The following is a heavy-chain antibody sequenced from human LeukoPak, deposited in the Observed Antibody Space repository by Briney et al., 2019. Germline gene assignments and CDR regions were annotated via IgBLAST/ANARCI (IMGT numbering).Heavy chain of an antibody. CDR1: GDSISSGGYY. CDR2: IYYSGST. J-gene: IGHJ5*02. CDR3: ARGGGCSGGTCYFNRFDP. Sequence: SQTLSLTCTVSGDSISSGGYYWTWIRQHPGKGLEWIGYIYYSGSTSYNPSLKSRLTISVDTSKNQFSLKLNSVTAADTAVYYCARGGGCSGGTCYFNRFDPWGQGTLVTVSS. D-gene: IGHD2-15*01. V-gene: IGHV4-31*03.